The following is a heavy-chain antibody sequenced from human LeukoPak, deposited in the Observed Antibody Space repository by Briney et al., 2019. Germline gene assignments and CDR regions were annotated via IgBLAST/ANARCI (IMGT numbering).Heavy chain of an antibody. CDR2: IIPIFGTA. CDR3: ARANNWESDY. D-gene: IGHD1-20*01. V-gene: IGHV1-69*05. CDR1: GGTFSSYP. Sequence: ASVKVSCKASGGTFSSYPISWVRQAPGQGLEWMGRIIPIFGTANYAQKFQGGVTITTDESTSTAYMELSSLRSEDTAVYYCARANNWESDYWGQGTLVTVSS. J-gene: IGHJ4*02.